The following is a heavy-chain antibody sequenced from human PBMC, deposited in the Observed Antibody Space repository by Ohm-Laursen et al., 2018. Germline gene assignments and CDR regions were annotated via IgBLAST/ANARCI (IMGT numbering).Heavy chain of an antibody. CDR2: INAYNGNT. CDR1: GYTFTSYG. J-gene: IGHJ6*02. Sequence: ASVKVSCKASGYTFTSYGISWVRQAPGQGLEWIGWINAYNGNTNYAQKLQGRVTMTTDTYTSTAYMELRSLRSDDTAVYYCARERMTTVTHYYYYYGMDVWGQGTTVTVSS. CDR3: ARERMTTVTHYYYYYGMDV. D-gene: IGHD4-17*01. V-gene: IGHV1-18*01.